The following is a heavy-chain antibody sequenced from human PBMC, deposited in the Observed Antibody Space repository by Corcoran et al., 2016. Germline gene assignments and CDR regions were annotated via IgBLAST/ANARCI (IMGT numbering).Heavy chain of an antibody. J-gene: IGHJ6*02. Sequence: QVQLVQSGAEVKKPGSSVKVSCKASGGTFSSYAISWVRQAPGQGLEWMGGIIPIFGTANYAQKFQGRVTITADESTSTAYMELSSLRSEDTAVYYCARGPLHIAVAGTYYYYGMDVWGQGTTVTVSS. D-gene: IGHD6-19*01. CDR2: IIPIFGTA. V-gene: IGHV1-69*01. CDR3: ARGPLHIAVAGTYYYYGMDV. CDR1: GGTFSSYA.